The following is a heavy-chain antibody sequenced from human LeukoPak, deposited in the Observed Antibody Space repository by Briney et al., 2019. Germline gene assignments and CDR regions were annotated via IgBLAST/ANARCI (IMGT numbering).Heavy chain of an antibody. CDR1: GFTFSSYE. J-gene: IGHJ5*02. D-gene: IGHD2-2*01. V-gene: IGHV3-48*03. CDR3: ARDRGYCSSTSCYWWFDP. CDR2: ISSSGSTV. Sequence: QPGGSLRLSCAASGFTFSSYEMNWVRQAPGKGLEWVSYISSSGSTVYYADSVKGRFTISRDNAKNSLYLQMNSLRAEDTAVYYCARDRGYCSSTSCYWWFDPWGQGTLVTVSS.